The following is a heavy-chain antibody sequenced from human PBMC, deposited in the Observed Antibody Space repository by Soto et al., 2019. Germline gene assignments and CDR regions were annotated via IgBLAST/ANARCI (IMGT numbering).Heavy chain of an antibody. V-gene: IGHV4-39*01. Sequence: PSDTLSLTCTVSGDSLSSSSYYWGWIRQPPGKGLEWIGSIYYSGSTYYNPSLKSRVTISVDTSKNQFSLKLSSVTAADTAVYYCARQLSSNSPGGYYYYYYMDVWGKGTTVTVSS. J-gene: IGHJ6*03. CDR1: GDSLSSSSYY. CDR2: IYYSGST. D-gene: IGHD2-2*01. CDR3: ARQLSSNSPGGYYYYYYMDV.